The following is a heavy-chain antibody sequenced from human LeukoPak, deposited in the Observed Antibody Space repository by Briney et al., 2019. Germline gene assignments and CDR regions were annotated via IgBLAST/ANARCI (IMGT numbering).Heavy chain of an antibody. CDR2: IYYSGST. CDR3: ARLEYSSSWFEYFQH. CDR1: GGSISTYY. Sequence: SETLSLTCTVSGGSISTYYWNWIRQPPGKGLEWIGYIYYSGSTNYNPSLKSRVTISVDTSKNQFSLKLSSVTAADTAVYYCARLEYSSSWFEYFQHWGQGTLVTVSS. J-gene: IGHJ1*01. V-gene: IGHV4-59*08. D-gene: IGHD6-13*01.